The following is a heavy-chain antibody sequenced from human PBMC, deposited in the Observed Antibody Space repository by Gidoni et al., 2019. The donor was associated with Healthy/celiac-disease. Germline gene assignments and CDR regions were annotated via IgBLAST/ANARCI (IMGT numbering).Heavy chain of an antibody. CDR1: GGTFSSYA. V-gene: IGHV1-69*04. CDR3: ARGRLGYCSGGSCYSFPDY. D-gene: IGHD2-15*01. Sequence: QVQLVQSGAEVKKPGSSVKVSCKASGGTFSSYAISWVRQAPGQGLEWMGRIIPILGIANYAQKFQGRVTITADKSTSTAYMELSSLRSEDTAVYYCARGRLGYCSGGSCYSFPDYWGQGTLVTVSS. CDR2: IIPILGIA. J-gene: IGHJ4*02.